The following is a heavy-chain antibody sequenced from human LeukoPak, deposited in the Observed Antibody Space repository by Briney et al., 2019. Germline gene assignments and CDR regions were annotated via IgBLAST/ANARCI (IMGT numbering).Heavy chain of an antibody. Sequence: SETLSLTCTVAGGSISSYYWSWIRQPPGKGLEWIAYIHSSGRTNYNPALKSRVTISVETSKSQFSLKLSSVTAADTAVYYCARAITIFGVVITGFDYWGRGTLVTVSS. CDR3: ARAITIFGVVITGFDY. V-gene: IGHV4-59*08. CDR2: IHSSGRT. CDR1: GGSISSYY. D-gene: IGHD3-3*01. J-gene: IGHJ4*02.